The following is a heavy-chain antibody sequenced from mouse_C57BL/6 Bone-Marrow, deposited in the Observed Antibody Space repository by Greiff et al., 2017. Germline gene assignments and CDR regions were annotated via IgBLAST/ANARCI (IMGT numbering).Heavy chain of an antibody. CDR1: GYTFTSYG. J-gene: IGHJ3*01. V-gene: IGHV1-81*01. CDR2: IYPRSGNT. CDR3: GREAY. Sequence: VQLQESGAELARPGASVKLSCKASGYTFTSYGISWVKQRTGQGLEWIGEIYPRSGNTYYNEKFKGKATLTADKSSSTAYMELRSLTSEDSAVYFCGREAYWGQGTLVTVSA.